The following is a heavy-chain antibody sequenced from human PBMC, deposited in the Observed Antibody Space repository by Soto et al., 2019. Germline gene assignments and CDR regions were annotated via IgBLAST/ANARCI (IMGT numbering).Heavy chain of an antibody. V-gene: IGHV4-39*01. CDR3: ARHGFFITIFGVVLNWFDP. D-gene: IGHD3-3*01. CDR1: GGSISSSSYY. CDR2: IYYSGST. Sequence: ASETLSLTCTVSGGSISSSSYYWGWIRQPPGKGLEWIGSIYYSGSTYYNPSLKSRVTISVDTSKNQFSLKLSSVTAADTAVYYCARHGFFITIFGVVLNWFDPWGQGTLVTVSS. J-gene: IGHJ5*02.